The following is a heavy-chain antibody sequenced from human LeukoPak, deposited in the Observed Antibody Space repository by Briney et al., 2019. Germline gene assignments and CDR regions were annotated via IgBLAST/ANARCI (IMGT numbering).Heavy chain of an antibody. CDR1: GGSISSYY. CDR2: IYYSGST. D-gene: IGHD3-3*01. CDR3: AGGTPDYDFWSGYYDKYYFDY. Sequence: SETLSITCTVSGGSISSYYWSWIRQPPGKGLEWIGYIYYSGSTNYNPSLKSRVTISVDTSKNQFSLKLSSVTAADTAVYYCAGGTPDYDFWSGYYDKYYFDYWGQGTLVTVSS. J-gene: IGHJ4*02. V-gene: IGHV4-59*01.